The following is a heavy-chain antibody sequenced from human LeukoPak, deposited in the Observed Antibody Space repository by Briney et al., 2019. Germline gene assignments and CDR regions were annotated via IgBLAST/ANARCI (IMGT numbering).Heavy chain of an antibody. V-gene: IGHV4-38-2*02. CDR3: ARTLAVAGAPTGAFDI. CDR2: IYHSGST. D-gene: IGHD6-19*01. Sequence: SETLSLTCTVSGYSISSGYYWGWIRQPPGKGLEWIGSIYHSGSTYYNPSLKSRVTISVDTSKNQFSLKLSSVTAADTAVYYCARTLAVAGAPTGAFDIWGQGTMVTVSS. J-gene: IGHJ3*02. CDR1: GYSISSGYY.